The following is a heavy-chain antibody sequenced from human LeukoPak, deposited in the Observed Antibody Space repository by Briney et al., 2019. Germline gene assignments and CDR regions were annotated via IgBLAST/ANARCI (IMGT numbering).Heavy chain of an antibody. J-gene: IGHJ4*02. CDR1: GFTFSNYV. D-gene: IGHD3-10*01. Sequence: GGSLRLSCAASGFTFSNYVMSWVRQAPGKGLEWVSSITGSGGGTYYADSVKGRFTISRDNSKNTLYLQMNSLSVEDTAVYYCARVGYYASGPFSYFDYWGQGTLVTVSS. CDR3: ARVGYYASGPFSYFDY. CDR2: ITGSGGGT. V-gene: IGHV3-23*01.